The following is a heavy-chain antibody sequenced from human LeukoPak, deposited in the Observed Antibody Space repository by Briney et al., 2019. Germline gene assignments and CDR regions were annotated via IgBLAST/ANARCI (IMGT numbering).Heavy chain of an antibody. Sequence: SETLSLTCTVSGGSISGYYWSWIRQHPGKGLEWIGYIYYSGSTYYNPSLKSRVTISMDTSKNQFSLKLNSMTAADTAVYYCATAPYEYIWGTYRTDWFDPWGQGTLVTVSS. CDR3: ATAPYEYIWGTYRTDWFDP. J-gene: IGHJ5*02. CDR2: IYYSGST. D-gene: IGHD3-16*02. CDR1: GGSISGYY. V-gene: IGHV4-30-4*08.